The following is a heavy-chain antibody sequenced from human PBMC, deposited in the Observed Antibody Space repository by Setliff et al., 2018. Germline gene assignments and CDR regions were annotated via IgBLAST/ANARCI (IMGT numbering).Heavy chain of an antibody. J-gene: IGHJ4*02. D-gene: IGHD1-1*01. Sequence: SETLSLTCTVSGDSISSGSHYWGWIRQPPGKGLEWIGRIHYRGTIYSNVSLASRLTISVDTSKNQFSLKLTSVTAADTAVYYCARTGTYRYFDSWGQGTRVTVSS. CDR1: GDSISSGSHY. CDR3: ARTGTYRYFDS. CDR2: IHYRGTI. V-gene: IGHV4-39*01.